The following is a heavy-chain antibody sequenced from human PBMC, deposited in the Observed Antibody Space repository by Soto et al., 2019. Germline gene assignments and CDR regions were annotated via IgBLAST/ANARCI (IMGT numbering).Heavy chain of an antibody. CDR3: ARDYPYYDYIWGSYRPDAFDI. Sequence: ASVKVSCKASGYTFTSYGISWVRQAPGQGLEWMGWISAYNGNTNYAQKLQGRVTMTTDTSTSTAYMELRSLRSDDTAVYYCARDYPYYDYIWGSYRPDAFDIWGQGTMVTV. D-gene: IGHD3-16*02. V-gene: IGHV1-18*01. CDR2: ISAYNGNT. CDR1: GYTFTSYG. J-gene: IGHJ3*02.